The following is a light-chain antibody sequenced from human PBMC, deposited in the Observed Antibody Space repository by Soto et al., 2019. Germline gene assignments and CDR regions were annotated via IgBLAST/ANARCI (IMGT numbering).Light chain of an antibody. CDR2: NVN. CDR1: SSDVGSYDY. J-gene: IGLJ1*01. CDR3: SSYTSSFRV. Sequence: QSVLIQPPSVSGSPGQSVTISCTGTSSDVGSYDYVSWYQQHPGTVPKPMIYNVNTQPSGVPDRFSGSKSGNTASMTISGLQAEDEADYYCSSYTSSFRVFGTGTKLTLL. V-gene: IGLV2-18*02.